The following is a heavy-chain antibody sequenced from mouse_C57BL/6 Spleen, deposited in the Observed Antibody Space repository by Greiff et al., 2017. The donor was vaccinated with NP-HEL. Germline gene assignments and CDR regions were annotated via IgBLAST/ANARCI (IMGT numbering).Heavy chain of an antibody. Sequence: QVQLKQSGPELVKPGASVKISCKASGYAFSSSWMNWVKQRPGKGLEWIGRIYPGDGDTNYNGKFKGKATLTADKSSSTAYMQLSSLTSEDSAVYFCARSYGNYEDFDYWGQGTTLTVSS. CDR1: GYAFSSSW. CDR2: IYPGDGDT. D-gene: IGHD2-1*01. J-gene: IGHJ2*01. V-gene: IGHV1-82*01. CDR3: ARSYGNYEDFDY.